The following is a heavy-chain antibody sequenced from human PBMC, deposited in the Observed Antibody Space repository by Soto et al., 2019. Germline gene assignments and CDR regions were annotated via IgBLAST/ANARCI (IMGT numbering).Heavy chain of an antibody. CDR1: GFTFSNYW. V-gene: IGHV3-74*01. CDR3: ARERGGYSSDF. D-gene: IGHD2-15*01. CDR2: INGDGDYT. Sequence: PGGSLRLSCAASGFTFSNYWMHWVRQAPGKGLVWVSRINGDGDYTNYADSVKGRFTISRDNAKNTLYLQMNSLGAEDTAVYYCARERGGYSSDFWGQGTLVTVSS. J-gene: IGHJ4*02.